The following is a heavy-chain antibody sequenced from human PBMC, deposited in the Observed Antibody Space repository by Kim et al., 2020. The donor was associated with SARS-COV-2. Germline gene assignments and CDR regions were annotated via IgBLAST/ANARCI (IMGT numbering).Heavy chain of an antibody. J-gene: IGHJ6*02. CDR2: ISAYNGNT. Sequence: ASVKVSCKASGYTFTSYGISWVRQAPGQGLEWMGWISAYNGNTNYAQKLQGRVTMTTDTSTSTAYMELRSLRSDDTAVYYCAMGPMITFGGVIVLDYYYGMNVWGQGTTDTVSS. CDR3: AMGPMITFGGVIVLDYYYGMNV. D-gene: IGHD3-16*02. CDR1: GYTFTSYG. V-gene: IGHV1-18*01.